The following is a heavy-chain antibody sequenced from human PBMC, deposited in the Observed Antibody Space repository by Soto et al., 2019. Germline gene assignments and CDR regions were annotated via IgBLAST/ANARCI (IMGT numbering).Heavy chain of an antibody. V-gene: IGHV3-30*18. Sequence: GGSLRVSCADSGFTFSSYGMHWVRQAPGKGLEWVAVISYDGSNKYYADSVKGRFTISRDNSKNTLYLQMNSLRAEDTAVYYCAKDRSSSSADYWGQGTLVTAPQ. CDR3: AKDRSSSSADY. D-gene: IGHD6-6*01. J-gene: IGHJ4*02. CDR1: GFTFSSYG. CDR2: ISYDGSNK.